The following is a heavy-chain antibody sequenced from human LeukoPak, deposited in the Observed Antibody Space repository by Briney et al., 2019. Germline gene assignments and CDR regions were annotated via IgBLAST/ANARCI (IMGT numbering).Heavy chain of an antibody. V-gene: IGHV3-7*01. Sequence: GGSLRLSCAPSGSTSSGVWMICVRQAPGKGLEWVANIKQDGSEKNYVESVKGRFTISRDNAKNSLYLQMNSLRAEDTAVYYCARDTYNVLTAYYKWAFYIWGQGTMVTVSS. J-gene: IGHJ3*02. CDR1: GSTSSGVW. D-gene: IGHD3-9*01. CDR3: ARDTYNVLTAYYKWAFYI. CDR2: IKQDGSEK.